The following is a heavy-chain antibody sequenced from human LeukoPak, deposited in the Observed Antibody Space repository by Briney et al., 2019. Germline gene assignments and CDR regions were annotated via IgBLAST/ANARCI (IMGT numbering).Heavy chain of an antibody. D-gene: IGHD2-15*01. J-gene: IGHJ5*02. Sequence: ASVKVSCKASGYTFTSYGISWVRQAPGQGLEWTGWISAYNGNTNYAQKLQGRVTMTTDTSTSTAYMELRSLRSDDTAVYYCARDMRYCSGGSCYWVGFDPWGQGTLVTVSS. CDR3: ARDMRYCSGGSCYWVGFDP. CDR2: ISAYNGNT. V-gene: IGHV1-18*01. CDR1: GYTFTSYG.